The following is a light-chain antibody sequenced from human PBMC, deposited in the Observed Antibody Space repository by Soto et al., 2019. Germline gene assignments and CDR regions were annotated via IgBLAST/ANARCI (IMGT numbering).Light chain of an antibody. J-gene: IGKJ1*01. CDR1: QSIRYY. Sequence: DIQLTQSPPTLSASVGDRVTITCRASQSIRYYLAWYQQMPGKAPKLLIYGASSLQSGVPSRVSGSGSGTEFTLTISTLQPDEFATYFCQHHKSYSHTFGQGTKVEIK. V-gene: IGKV1-5*01. CDR3: QHHKSYSHT. CDR2: GAS.